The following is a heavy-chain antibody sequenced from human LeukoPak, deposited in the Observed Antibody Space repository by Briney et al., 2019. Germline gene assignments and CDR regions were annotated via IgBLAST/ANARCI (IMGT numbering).Heavy chain of an antibody. CDR2: IYSGST. V-gene: IGHV4-59*01. CDR1: GASITSSY. J-gene: IGHJ5*02. CDR3: ARDGYGSGSYGWFNP. D-gene: IGHD3-10*01. Sequence: SETLSLTCSVSGASITSSYWSWIRQTPGKGLEWIGNIYSGSTNYNPSFESRVTVSLDTSKNQFSLRLTSVTAADTALYYCARDGYGSGSYGWFNPWGQGTLVTVSS.